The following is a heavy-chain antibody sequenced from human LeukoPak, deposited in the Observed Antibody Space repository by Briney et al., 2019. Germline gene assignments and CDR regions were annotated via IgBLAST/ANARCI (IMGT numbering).Heavy chain of an antibody. J-gene: IGHJ5*02. CDR1: GGSISSGGYS. CDR3: AREEWELHWFDP. D-gene: IGHD1-26*01. Sequence: SETLSLTCAVSGGSISSGGYSWSWIRQPPGKGLEWIGYIYHSGGTYYNPSLKSRVTISVDRSKNQFSLKLSSVTAADTAVYYCAREEWELHWFDPWGQGTLVTVSS. V-gene: IGHV4-30-2*01. CDR2: IYHSGGT.